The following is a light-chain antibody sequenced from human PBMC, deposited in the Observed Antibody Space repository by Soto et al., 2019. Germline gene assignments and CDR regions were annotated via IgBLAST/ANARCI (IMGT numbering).Light chain of an antibody. V-gene: IGKV1-6*01. CDR3: LQDYAFPYT. CDR1: QGIRND. Sequence: AIQMTQSPSALSASVGDRVTITCRASQGIRNDLGWYQQKPGKAPKLLIYGASNLQSGVPSRFTGSGSGSAFTLTISSLQHEDFATYYCLQDYAFPYTFGQGTQLEIK. J-gene: IGKJ2*01. CDR2: GAS.